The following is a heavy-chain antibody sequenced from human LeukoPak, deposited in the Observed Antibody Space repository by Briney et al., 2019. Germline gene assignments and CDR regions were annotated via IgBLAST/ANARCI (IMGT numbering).Heavy chain of an antibody. D-gene: IGHD4-17*01. V-gene: IGHV3-30*01. CDR3: ARDGKHDYGDYGPKYYFDY. CDR1: GFTFSSYA. J-gene: IGHJ4*02. CDR2: ISYDGSNK. Sequence: AGGSLRLSCAASGFTFSSYAMHWVRQAPAKGLEWVAVISYDGSNKYYADSVKGRFTISRDNSKNTLYLQMNSLRAEDTAVYYCARDGKHDYGDYGPKYYFDYWGQGTLVTVSS.